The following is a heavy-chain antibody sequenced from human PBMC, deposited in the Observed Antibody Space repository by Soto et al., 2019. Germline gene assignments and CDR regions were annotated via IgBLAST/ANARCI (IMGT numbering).Heavy chain of an antibody. CDR3: ARYEAGFFDY. CDR2: IYYDGST. CDR1: VTSINNNNYY. J-gene: IGHJ4*02. D-gene: IGHD6-13*01. V-gene: IGHV4-39*07. Sequence: SETLSLTCTVSVTSINNNNYYWGWIRQPPGKGLEWIGSIYYDGSTYFNSPLKSRVTISVDTSKNQFSLKLTSVTAADTAVYYGARYEAGFFDYWGKGTLVTVSS.